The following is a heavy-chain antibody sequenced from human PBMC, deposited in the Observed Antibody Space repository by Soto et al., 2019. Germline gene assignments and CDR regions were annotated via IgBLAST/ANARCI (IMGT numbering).Heavy chain of an antibody. D-gene: IGHD3-10*01. V-gene: IGHV1-2*04. Sequence: ASVKVSCKASGYTFTGYYMHWVRQAPGQGLERMEWINPNSGGTNYAQKFQGWVTMTRDTSISTAYMELSRLRSDDTAVYYCARGILGGGSWSYYNVAPEYYFDYWGQGTLVTVSS. J-gene: IGHJ4*02. CDR1: GYTFTGYY. CDR3: ARGILGGGSWSYYNVAPEYYFDY. CDR2: INPNSGGT.